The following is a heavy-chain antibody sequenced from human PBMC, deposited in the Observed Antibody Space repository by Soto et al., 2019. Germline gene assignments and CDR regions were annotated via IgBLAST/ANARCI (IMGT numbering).Heavy chain of an antibody. CDR3: ARGPSPAYYDILTGRRTYYMDV. V-gene: IGHV1-8*01. CDR2: MNPNSGNT. Sequence: ASVKVSCKASGYTFTSYDINWVRQATGQGLEWMGWMNPNSGNTHYAQKFQGRVTMTRNTSMTTAYMELSSLRFEDTAVYYCARGPSPAYYDILTGRRTYYMDVWGKGTTVTVSS. J-gene: IGHJ6*03. CDR1: GYTFTSYD. D-gene: IGHD3-9*01.